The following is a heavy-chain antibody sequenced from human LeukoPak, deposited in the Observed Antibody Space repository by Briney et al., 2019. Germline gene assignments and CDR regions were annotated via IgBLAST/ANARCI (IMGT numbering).Heavy chain of an antibody. CDR1: GYALTGYY. CDR2: INPNSGGT. CDR3: ARGYSSSQNDY. Sequence: ASVKVSCKASGYALTGYYMHWVRQAPGQGLEWMGRINPNSGGTNYAQELQGRVTMTRDTSISTAYMELSRLRSDDTAVYYCARGYSSSQNDYWGQGTLVTVSS. V-gene: IGHV1-2*06. J-gene: IGHJ4*02. D-gene: IGHD6-6*01.